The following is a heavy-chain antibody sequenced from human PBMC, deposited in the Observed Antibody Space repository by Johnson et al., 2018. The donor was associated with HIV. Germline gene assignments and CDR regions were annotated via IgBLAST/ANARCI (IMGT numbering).Heavy chain of an antibody. J-gene: IGHJ3*02. CDR2: IRYDGTNK. CDR3: TTDWRALSSAWYRDAFDI. D-gene: IGHD6-19*01. Sequence: QVQLVESGGGVVQPGRSLRLSCAASGFTFSSSAMHWVRQAPCKGLEWVAFIRYDGTNKYYADSVKGRFTISRDNHKNTLFLQMNSLRAEDTAVYYCTTDWRALSSAWYRDAFDIWGRGTMVTVSS. V-gene: IGHV3-30*02. CDR1: GFTFSSSA.